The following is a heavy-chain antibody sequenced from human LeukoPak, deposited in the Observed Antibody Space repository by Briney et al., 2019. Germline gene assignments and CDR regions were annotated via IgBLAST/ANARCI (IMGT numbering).Heavy chain of an antibody. D-gene: IGHD3-22*01. CDR1: GFTFSSYG. CDR2: IRYDGSNK. CDR3: ARDPGQKGSSGLFDY. J-gene: IGHJ4*02. Sequence: GGSLRLSCAASGFTFSSYGMHWVRQAPGKGLEWVAFIRYDGSNKYYADSVKGRFTISRDNSKNTLYLQMNSLRAEDTAVYYCARDPGQKGSSGLFDYWGQGTLVTVSS. V-gene: IGHV3-30*02.